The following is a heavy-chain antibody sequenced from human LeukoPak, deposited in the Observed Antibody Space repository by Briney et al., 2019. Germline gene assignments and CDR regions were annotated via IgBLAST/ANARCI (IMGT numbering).Heavy chain of an antibody. CDR3: ARDLSGSYHDAFDI. Sequence: SETLSLTCTVSGGSISSFYWNWIRQPAGKGLEWIGRIYTSGSTNYNPSLKSRVTMSVDTSKNQFSLKLSSVTAADTAVYYCARDLSGSYHDAFDIWGQGTMVTVSS. J-gene: IGHJ3*02. D-gene: IGHD1-26*01. V-gene: IGHV4-4*07. CDR1: GGSISSFY. CDR2: IYTSGST.